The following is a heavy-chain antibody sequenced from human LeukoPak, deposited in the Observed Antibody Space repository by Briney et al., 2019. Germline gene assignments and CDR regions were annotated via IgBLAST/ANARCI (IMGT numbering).Heavy chain of an antibody. CDR2: IWYDGSNK. CDR1: GFTFSSHG. CDR3: ASANYYDSSGYSDY. J-gene: IGHJ4*02. D-gene: IGHD3-22*01. V-gene: IGHV3-33*01. Sequence: SGGSLRLSCAASGFTFSSHGMHWVRQAPGKGLEWVAVIWYDGSNKYYADSVKGRFTISRDNSKNTLYLQMNSLRAEDTAVYHCASANYYDSSGYSDYWGQGTLVTVSS.